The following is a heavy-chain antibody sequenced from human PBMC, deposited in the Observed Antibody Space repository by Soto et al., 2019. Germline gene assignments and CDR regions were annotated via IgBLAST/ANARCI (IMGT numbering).Heavy chain of an antibody. CDR2: ISYDGSNK. D-gene: IGHD3-3*01. CDR1: GFTFSSYA. V-gene: IGHV3-30-3*01. J-gene: IGHJ4*02. Sequence: GGSLRLSCAASGFTFSSYAMHWVRQAPGKGLEWVAVISYDGSNKYYADSVKGRFTISRDNSKNTLYLQMNSLRAEDTAVYYCARRSGDFWSGYPDYWGQGALVTV. CDR3: ARRSGDFWSGYPDY.